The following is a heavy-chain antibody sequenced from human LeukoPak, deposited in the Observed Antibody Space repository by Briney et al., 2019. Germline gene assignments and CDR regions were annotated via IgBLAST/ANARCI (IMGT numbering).Heavy chain of an antibody. CDR1: GGSVSRGGYY. Sequence: SETLSLTCTVSGGSVSRGGYYWNWIRQHPGKGLEWIGFTSYSEGTYYNPSLMSRITISVDRSQNQFSLKMRDVTAADTAVYFCATANWESFYFDSWGQGALVAVSS. J-gene: IGHJ4*02. V-gene: IGHV4-31*03. D-gene: IGHD1-26*01. CDR2: TSYSEGT. CDR3: ATANWESFYFDS.